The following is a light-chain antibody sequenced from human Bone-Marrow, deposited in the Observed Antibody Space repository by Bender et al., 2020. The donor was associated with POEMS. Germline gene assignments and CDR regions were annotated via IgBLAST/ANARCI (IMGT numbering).Light chain of an antibody. J-gene: IGLJ2*01. CDR3: CSYGGSVNFVL. V-gene: IGLV4-69*01. CDR2: INSDGSH. Sequence: QVVVAQAPSDAGSLGDSARLTCTLNRGYWTNAIAWLQQRPEKGPRYLMKINSDGSHERGDGIPDRFSGSKSGNTASLTISGLQAEDEADYYCCSYGGSVNFVLFGGGTKLTVL. CDR1: RGYWTNA.